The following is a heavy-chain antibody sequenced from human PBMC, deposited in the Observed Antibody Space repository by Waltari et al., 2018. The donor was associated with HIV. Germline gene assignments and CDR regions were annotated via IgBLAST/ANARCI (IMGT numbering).Heavy chain of an antibody. Sequence: EVEVVESGGGLVQPGGSLRLSCAVSGFTFRSSWMSWVRQAPGKGVAGVANINQDGSGSYYVGSVEGRFTISRDNTKNLLYLQMNSLRAEDTAVYYCAREGGRDCSGGSCYIDYWGQGTLVTVSS. D-gene: IGHD2-15*01. CDR1: GFTFRSSW. V-gene: IGHV3-7*01. J-gene: IGHJ4*02. CDR3: AREGGRDCSGGSCYIDY. CDR2: INQDGSGS.